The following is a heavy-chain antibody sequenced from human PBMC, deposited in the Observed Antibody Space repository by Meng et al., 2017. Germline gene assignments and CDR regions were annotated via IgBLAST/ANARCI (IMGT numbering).Heavy chain of an antibody. CDR1: GLTFSSYA. CDR3: ASMGY. J-gene: IGHJ4*02. V-gene: IGHV3-30*01. Sequence: GRLGESGGGVVQPGRSLRLSCAASGLTFSSYAMHWVRQAPGKGLEWVAVISYDGSNKYYADSVKGRFTISRDNSKNTLYLQMNSLRAEDTAVYYCASMGYWGQGTLVTVSS. D-gene: IGHD3-10*01. CDR2: ISYDGSNK.